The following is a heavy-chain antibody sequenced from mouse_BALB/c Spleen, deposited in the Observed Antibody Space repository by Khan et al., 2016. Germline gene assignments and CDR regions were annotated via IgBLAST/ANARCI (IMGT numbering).Heavy chain of an antibody. V-gene: IGHV2-2*02. CDR2: IWSGGST. CDR3: ARKEHLLWGFDV. D-gene: IGHD1-1*02. CDR1: GFSLTNYG. Sequence: QVQLKESGPGLVQPSQSLSITCTVSGFSLTNYGIHWLRQSPGKGLEWLGVIWSGGSTDYNAAFISRLSISKDNSKSQIFFKMNSLQANDTAIYYCARKEHLLWGFDVWGAGTTVTVSS. J-gene: IGHJ1*01.